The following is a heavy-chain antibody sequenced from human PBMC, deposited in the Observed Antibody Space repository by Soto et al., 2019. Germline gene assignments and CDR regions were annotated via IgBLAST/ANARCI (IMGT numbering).Heavy chain of an antibody. CDR2: IGTAGDT. CDR3: ARSQYSSSSVPPHGMDV. D-gene: IGHD6-6*01. CDR1: GFTFSSYD. V-gene: IGHV3-13*01. J-gene: IGHJ6*02. Sequence: GGSLRLSCAASGFTFSSYDMHWVRQATGKGLEWVSAIGTAGDTYYPGSVKGRFTISRENAKNSLYLQMNSLRAEDTAVYYCARSQYSSSSVPPHGMDVWGQGTTVTVSS.